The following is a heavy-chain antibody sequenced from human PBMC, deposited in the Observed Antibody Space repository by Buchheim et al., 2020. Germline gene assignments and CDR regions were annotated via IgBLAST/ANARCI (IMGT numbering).Heavy chain of an antibody. D-gene: IGHD3-22*01. Sequence: EVQLLESGGGLVQPGGSLRLSCAASGFTFSSYAMSWVRQAPGKGLEWVSAISGSGGSTYYADSVKGRFTISRDNSKKTLYLQMNSLRAEDTAVYYCARYYYYDSSGYYWVYYYYYYMDVWGKGTT. V-gene: IGHV3-23*01. CDR3: ARYYYYDSSGYYWVYYYYYYMDV. CDR2: ISGSGGST. CDR1: GFTFSSYA. J-gene: IGHJ6*03.